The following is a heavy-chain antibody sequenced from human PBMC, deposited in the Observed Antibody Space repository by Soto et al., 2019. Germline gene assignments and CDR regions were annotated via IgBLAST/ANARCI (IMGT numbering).Heavy chain of an antibody. Sequence: AGGSLRLSCIACGFSFRIYGMSWVRQAPGKGLQWVANIKQDGSDKYYADSVKGRFAISRDNSKNTLYVQLNRMRAEDTALYYCARDRQYGAGFIDVWGQGPTVTVSS. CDR1: GFSFRIYG. J-gene: IGHJ6*02. CDR3: ARDRQYGAGFIDV. D-gene: IGHD3-10*01. V-gene: IGHV3-7*01. CDR2: IKQDGSDK.